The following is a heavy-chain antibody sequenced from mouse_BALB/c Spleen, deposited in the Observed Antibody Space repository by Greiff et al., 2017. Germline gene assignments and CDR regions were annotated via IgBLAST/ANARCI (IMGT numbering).Heavy chain of an antibody. J-gene: IGHJ3*01. V-gene: IGHV1-69*02. Sequence: VKLVESGAELVKPGASVKLSCKASGYTFTSYWMHWVKQRPGQGLEWIGEIDPSDSYTNYNQKFKGKATLTVDKSSSTAYMQLSSLTSEDSAVYYCARSALLRPAWFAYWGQGTLVTVSA. CDR2: IDPSDSYT. CDR1: GYTFTSYW. CDR3: ARSALLRPAWFAY. D-gene: IGHD1-2*01.